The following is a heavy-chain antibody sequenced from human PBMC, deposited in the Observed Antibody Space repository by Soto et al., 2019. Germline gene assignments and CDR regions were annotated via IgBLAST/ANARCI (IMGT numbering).Heavy chain of an antibody. Sequence: PGGSLRLSCAASGFTVSSYGMHWVRQARGKGLEWVAVIWYDGSNKYYADSVKGRFTISRDNSKNTLYLQMNSLRAEDTAVYYCARDIVATSVKWVGYYGMDVWGQGTTVTVSS. V-gene: IGHV3-33*01. CDR2: IWYDGSNK. D-gene: IGHD5-12*01. J-gene: IGHJ6*02. CDR1: GFTVSSYG. CDR3: ARDIVATSVKWVGYYGMDV.